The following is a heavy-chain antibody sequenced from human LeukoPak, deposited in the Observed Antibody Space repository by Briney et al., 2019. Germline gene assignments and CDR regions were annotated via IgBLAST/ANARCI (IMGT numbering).Heavy chain of an antibody. Sequence: GGSLRLSCAASGFTFDDYGMSWVRQAPGKGLEWVSGINWNGGSTGYADSVKGRFTISRDNAKNFLYLQMNSLRAEDTALYYCARDLVEGFWSGYFYYYYYYYMDVWGKGTTVTVSS. J-gene: IGHJ6*03. CDR3: ARDLVEGFWSGYFYYYYYYYMDV. CDR1: GFTFDDYG. CDR2: INWNGGST. V-gene: IGHV3-20*04. D-gene: IGHD3-3*01.